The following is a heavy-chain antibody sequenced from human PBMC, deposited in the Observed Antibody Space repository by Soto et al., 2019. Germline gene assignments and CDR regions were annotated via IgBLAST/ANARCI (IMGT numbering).Heavy chain of an antibody. CDR1: GFTFSSYA. D-gene: IGHD6-13*01. J-gene: IGHJ4*02. CDR2: ISYDGSIV. CDR3: ARVIAAAGPFDY. V-gene: IGHV3-30-3*01. Sequence: WGSMRLSCAASGFTFSSYAMHWVRQAPGKGLEWVSVISYDGSIVYYADSVKGRFTISRDNSRNTLYLQMNSLRAEDTAVYYCARVIAAAGPFDYWGQGTLVTVSS.